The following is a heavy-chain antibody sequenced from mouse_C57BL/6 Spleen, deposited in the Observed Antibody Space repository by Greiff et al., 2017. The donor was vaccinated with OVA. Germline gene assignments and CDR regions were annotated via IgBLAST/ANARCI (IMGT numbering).Heavy chain of an antibody. J-gene: IGHJ4*01. D-gene: IGHD2-4*01. Sequence: EVQVVESGGDLVKPGGSLKLSCAASGFTFSSYGMSWVRQTPDKRLEWVATISSGGSYTYYPDSVKGRFTISRDNAKNTLYLQMSSLKSEDTAMYYCARRGDYGGYYYAMDYWGQGPSVTVSS. V-gene: IGHV5-6*01. CDR3: ARRGDYGGYYYAMDY. CDR2: ISSGGSYT. CDR1: GFTFSSYG.